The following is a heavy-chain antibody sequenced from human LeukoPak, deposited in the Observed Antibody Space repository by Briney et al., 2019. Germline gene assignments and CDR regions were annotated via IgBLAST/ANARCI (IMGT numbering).Heavy chain of an antibody. CDR3: ARGAAVAGSELLNY. Sequence: GGSLRLSCAASGFTFSSYWMHWVRQAPGKGLVWVSRINSDGSSTSYADSVKGRFTISRDNAKNTLYLQMSSLRAEDTAVYYCARGAAVAGSELLNYWGQGTLVTVSS. V-gene: IGHV3-74*01. CDR1: GFTFSSYW. D-gene: IGHD6-19*01. J-gene: IGHJ4*02. CDR2: INSDGSST.